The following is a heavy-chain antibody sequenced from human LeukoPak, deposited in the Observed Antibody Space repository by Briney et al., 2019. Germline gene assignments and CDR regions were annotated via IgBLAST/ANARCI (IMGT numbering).Heavy chain of an antibody. CDR3: ARGAKWAYYFDY. D-gene: IGHD1-26*01. J-gene: IGHJ4*02. V-gene: IGHV3-74*01. CDR2: INGDESST. CDR1: AFTFNTYW. Sequence: PGGSLRLSCAASAFTFNTYWMHWVRQVPGRGLEWVSRINGDESSTNYADSVKGRFTISRDNAKDTLYLHMNSLTAEDTAVYYRARGAKWAYYFDYWGQGTLVTVSS.